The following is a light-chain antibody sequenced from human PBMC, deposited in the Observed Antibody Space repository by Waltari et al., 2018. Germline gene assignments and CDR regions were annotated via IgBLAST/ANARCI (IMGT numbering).Light chain of an antibody. CDR3: SSYTTSSTLEL. J-gene: IGLJ3*02. CDR1: SSDIGGYKY. Sequence: QSALAQPASVSGSPGQSITLSCTGISSDIGGYKYVSWYQQHPGKAPKLLIFDVNNRPSGVSNRFAASKSGNTASLTISDLQAEDEADYYCSSYTTSSTLELFGGGTRLTVL. V-gene: IGLV2-14*01. CDR2: DVN.